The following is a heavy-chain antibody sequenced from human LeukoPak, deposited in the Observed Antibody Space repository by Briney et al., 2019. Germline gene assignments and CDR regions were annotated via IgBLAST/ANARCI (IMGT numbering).Heavy chain of an antibody. CDR3: ARVQSRLSWFDP. Sequence: PSETLSLTCAVSGGSISSGGYSWSWIRQPPGKGLEWIGYIYHSGSTYYNPSLKSRVTISVDTSKNQFSLKLSSVTAADTAVYYCARVQSRLSWFDPWGQGTLVTVSS. CDR1: GGSISSGGYS. V-gene: IGHV4-30-4*07. CDR2: IYHSGST. J-gene: IGHJ5*02.